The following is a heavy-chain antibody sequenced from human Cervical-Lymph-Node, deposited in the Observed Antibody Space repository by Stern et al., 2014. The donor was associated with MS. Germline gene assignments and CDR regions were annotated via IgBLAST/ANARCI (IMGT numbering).Heavy chain of an antibody. V-gene: IGHV1-46*01. CDR1: GYTFTTYY. Sequence: VQLEESGAEIRKPGASVKISCEASGYTFTTYYMHWVRQAPGQGLEWLLLFIRMCVKTSYSQRCQCRVPVTGASSTITVYIELTCLVSKDTAFYYCARFLSLATSDSWGQGTLVIVSS. D-gene: IGHD1-1*01. CDR3: ARFLSLATSDS. CDR2: FIRMCVKT. J-gene: IGHJ4*02.